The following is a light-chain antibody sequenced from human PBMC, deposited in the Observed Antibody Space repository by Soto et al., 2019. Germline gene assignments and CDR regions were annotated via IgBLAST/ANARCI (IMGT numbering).Light chain of an antibody. Sequence: LTQPHSVSESQGKTVTISCTRSSGSIAGNFVQWYQQRPGSAPTTVIHEDHQRPSGVPDRFSGSIDSSSNSASLTIAGLKTEDEADYYCQSYAGTNHHVVFGGGTKVTVL. CDR2: EDH. J-gene: IGLJ2*01. CDR1: SGSIAGNF. V-gene: IGLV6-57*04. CDR3: QSYAGTNHHVV.